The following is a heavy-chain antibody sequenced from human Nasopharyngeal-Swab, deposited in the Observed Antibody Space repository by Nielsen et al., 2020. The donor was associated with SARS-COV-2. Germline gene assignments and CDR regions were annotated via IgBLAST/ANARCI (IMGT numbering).Heavy chain of an antibody. V-gene: IGHV4-34*01. J-gene: IGHJ4*02. D-gene: IGHD3-22*01. Sequence: SETLSLTCAVYGGSFSGYYGSWIRQSPGKGLEWIGEISRSGGTNYNPSLNSRVTISLDTSKNQFSLKVTSVTAADTAVYYCARQGVPIRGWFKDYDRTAYEYWGQGTLVTVSS. CDR2: ISRSGGT. CDR3: ARQGVPIRGWFKDYDRTAYEY. CDR1: GGSFSGYY.